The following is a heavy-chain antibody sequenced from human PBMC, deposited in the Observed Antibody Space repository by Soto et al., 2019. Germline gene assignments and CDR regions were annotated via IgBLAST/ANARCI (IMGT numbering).Heavy chain of an antibody. CDR2: ISDTGTS. V-gene: IGHV4-31*03. D-gene: IGHD4-17*01. CDR1: GGSFHSGAYY. J-gene: IGHJ4*01. CDR3: ARVVHSGDFDDL. Sequence: TLSLPCTVSGGSFHSGAYYWSWLRQQPAKGLEWIASISDTGTSAYTPYLRSRISISIDRFKRQFSLTMTSLTGADTAVYYCARVVHSGDFDDLRGQGTLGTLSS.